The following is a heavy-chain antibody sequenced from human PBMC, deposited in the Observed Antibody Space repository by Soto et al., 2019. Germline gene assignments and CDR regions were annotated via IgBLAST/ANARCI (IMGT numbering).Heavy chain of an antibody. CDR2: ISWNSGSI. V-gene: IGHV3-9*01. J-gene: IGHJ6*03. Sequence: GGSLRLSCAASGFTFDDYAMHWVRQAPGKGLEWVSGISWNSGSIGYADSVKGRFTISRDNAKNSLYLQMNSLRAEDTALYYCAKGPRGYCTNGVCYYYYYYYMDVWGKGTTVTVSS. CDR1: GFTFDDYA. CDR3: AKGPRGYCTNGVCYYYYYYYMDV. D-gene: IGHD2-8*01.